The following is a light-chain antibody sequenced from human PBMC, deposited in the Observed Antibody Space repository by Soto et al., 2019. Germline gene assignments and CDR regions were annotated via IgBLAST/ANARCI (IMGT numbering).Light chain of an antibody. V-gene: IGLV2-14*01. CDR2: DVS. J-gene: IGLJ2*01. CDR3: SSYTRSSTLHVV. Sequence: QSALTQPASVSGSPGQSITISCTGTSSGVGGYNYVSWYRQHPGKAPKLMIYDVSNRPSGVSNRFSGSKSGNTASLTISGLQAEDEADYYCSSYTRSSTLHVVFGGGTKVTVL. CDR1: SSGVGGYNY.